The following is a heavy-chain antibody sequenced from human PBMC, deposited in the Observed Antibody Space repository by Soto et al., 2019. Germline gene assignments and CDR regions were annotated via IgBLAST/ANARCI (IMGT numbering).Heavy chain of an antibody. CDR3: ARWRSVTWPLDH. Sequence: QVQLQESGPGLVIPSQTLSLTCAVSGASINSDGYYWSWIRQPPGKGLEWIGSIYYSGTTYYNSSLKSRAAISVETSQNLFSLKLASATAADTALYYCARWRSVTWPLDHWGQGTLVAVSS. CDR2: IYYSGTT. V-gene: IGHV4-31*11. CDR1: GASINSDGYY. J-gene: IGHJ4*02. D-gene: IGHD3-3*01.